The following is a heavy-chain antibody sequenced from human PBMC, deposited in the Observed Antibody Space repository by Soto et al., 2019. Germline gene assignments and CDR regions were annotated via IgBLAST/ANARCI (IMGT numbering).Heavy chain of an antibody. J-gene: IGHJ6*02. CDR1: RGSICRYS. CDR3: ARDTPLRRVAVAGTRYYYYYGMDV. D-gene: IGHD6-19*01. V-gene: IGHV3-21*01. CDR2: ISSSSRYI. Sequence: SCRAGRGSICRYSRNCDNKDPGKGLEWVSSISSSSRYIYYADSVKGRCTISRDNAKNSLYLQMNSLRAEDTAVYYCARDTPLRRVAVAGTRYYYYYGMDVRGHGTTVTVS.